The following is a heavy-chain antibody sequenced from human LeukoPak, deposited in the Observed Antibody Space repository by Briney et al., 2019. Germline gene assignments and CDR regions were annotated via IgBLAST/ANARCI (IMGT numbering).Heavy chain of an antibody. CDR3: AREPRSRFGGAFDY. D-gene: IGHD3-16*01. Sequence: SVKVSCKASGGTFSSYAISWVRQAPGQGLEWMGRIIPIFGTANYAQKFQGRVTITTDESTSTAYMELSSLRSEDTAVYYCAREPRSRFGGAFDYWGQGTMVTVSS. CDR2: IIPIFGTA. J-gene: IGHJ3*01. CDR1: GGTFSSYA. V-gene: IGHV1-69*05.